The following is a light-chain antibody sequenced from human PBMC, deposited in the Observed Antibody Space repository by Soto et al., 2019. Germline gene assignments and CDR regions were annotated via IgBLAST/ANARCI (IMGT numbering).Light chain of an antibody. Sequence: QSALTQPASVSGSPGQSITISRTGTSSDIGGYDYVSWYQQRPGKAPKLMIYEVRYRPSGVSNRFSGSRSGNTASLTISGLQAEDEADYYCCSYTRTSNHYFFGSGTKVTVL. CDR1: SSDIGGYDY. CDR3: CSYTRTSNHYF. CDR2: EVR. V-gene: IGLV2-14*01. J-gene: IGLJ1*01.